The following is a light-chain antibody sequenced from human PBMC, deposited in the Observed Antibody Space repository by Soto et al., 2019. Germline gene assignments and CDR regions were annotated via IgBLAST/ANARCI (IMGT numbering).Light chain of an antibody. CDR3: QQYGDSPIT. V-gene: IGKV3-20*01. J-gene: IGKJ5*01. CDR1: QNVTSSY. CDR2: GAS. Sequence: EIVLSQSPGTLSLSPGERATLSCRASQNVTSSYLAWYQQKPGQAPRLLISGASNRATGVPDRFSGNGSGTDFTLTISGLEPEDFALYYCQQYGDSPITFGQGTRLDIK.